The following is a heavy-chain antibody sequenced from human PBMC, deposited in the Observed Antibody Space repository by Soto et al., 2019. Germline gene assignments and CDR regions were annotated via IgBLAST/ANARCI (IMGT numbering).Heavy chain of an antibody. V-gene: IGHV1-24*01. J-gene: IGHJ4*02. CDR3: ATARYCTNGVCHLDY. CDR1: GYTLTELS. D-gene: IGHD2-8*01. Sequence: ASVKVSCKVSGYTLTELSMHWVRQAPGKGLEWMGGFDPEDGETIYAQKFQGRVTMTEDTSTDTAYMELSSLRSEDTAVYYCATARYCTNGVCHLDYWGQGTLVTVSS. CDR2: FDPEDGET.